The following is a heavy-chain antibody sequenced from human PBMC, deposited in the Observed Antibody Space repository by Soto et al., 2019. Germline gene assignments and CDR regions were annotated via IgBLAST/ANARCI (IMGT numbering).Heavy chain of an antibody. V-gene: IGHV4-39*01. CDR3: ARPDYNGLGAIDY. D-gene: IGHD3-10*01. CDR2: IYYSGNT. CDR1: GGSISSSRYY. J-gene: IGHJ4*02. Sequence: QLPLQESGPGLVKPSETLSLTCTVSGGSISSSRYYWGWFRQPPGKGLEWIGTIYYSGNTYYNPSLKSRVTISVDTCKNQFSLMLTSVTATDTAVYYCARPDYNGLGAIDYWGQGTLVTVSS.